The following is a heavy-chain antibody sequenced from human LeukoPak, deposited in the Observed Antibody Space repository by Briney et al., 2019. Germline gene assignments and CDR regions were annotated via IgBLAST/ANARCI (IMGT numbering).Heavy chain of an antibody. J-gene: IGHJ6*02. CDR3: AKASELLWIAKRYYGMDV. D-gene: IGHD3-10*01. CDR2: ISGSGGST. Sequence: GGSLRLSCAASGFIFSSYAMSWVRQAPGKGLEWVSAISGSGGSTYYADSVKGRFTISRDNSKNTLYLQMNSLRAEDTAVYYCAKASELLWIAKRYYGMDVWGQGTTVTVSS. CDR1: GFIFSSYA. V-gene: IGHV3-23*01.